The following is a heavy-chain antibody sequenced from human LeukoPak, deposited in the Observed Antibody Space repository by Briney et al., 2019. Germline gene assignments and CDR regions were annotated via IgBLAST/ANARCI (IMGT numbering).Heavy chain of an antibody. CDR1: GDSISSNNFY. J-gene: IGHJ4*02. D-gene: IGHD2-2*01. CDR3: ARGGRRVIPAAHFDY. CDR2: IYYSGST. Sequence: SETLSLTCTVSGDSISSNNFYWDWIRQPPGKGLEWIGYIYYSGSTNYNPSLKSRVTISVDTSKNQFSLKLSSVTAADTAVYYCARGGRRVIPAAHFDYWGQGTLVTVSS. V-gene: IGHV4-61*05.